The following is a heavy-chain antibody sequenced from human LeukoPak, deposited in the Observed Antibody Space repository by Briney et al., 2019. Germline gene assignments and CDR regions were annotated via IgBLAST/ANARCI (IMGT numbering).Heavy chain of an antibody. D-gene: IGHD6-13*01. CDR2: INPNSGGT. J-gene: IGHJ4*02. Sequence: ASVKVSCKASGYTFTGYYMHWVRQAPGQGLEWMGWINPNSGGTNYAQKFQGRVTMTRDTSISTAYMELSRLRSDDTAVYYCATRARYSSSWYLLDYWGQGTLVTVSS. CDR3: ATRARYSSSWYLLDY. V-gene: IGHV1-2*02. CDR1: GYTFTGYY.